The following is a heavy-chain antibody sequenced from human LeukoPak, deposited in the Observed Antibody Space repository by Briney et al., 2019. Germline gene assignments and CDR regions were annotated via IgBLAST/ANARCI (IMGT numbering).Heavy chain of an antibody. CDR3: GRGGISTTGIDF. V-gene: IGHV3-23*01. Sequence: GGSLRLSCAPSGFTLSFFDMTWVRQSPGKGLEWVSSISYSAAGTYYADSVKGRFTISRENSKGALYLQMNSLRAEDTAVYYCGRGGISTTGIDFWGQGTLVAVSS. CDR2: ISYSAAGT. D-gene: IGHD1-1*01. J-gene: IGHJ4*02. CDR1: GFTLSFFD.